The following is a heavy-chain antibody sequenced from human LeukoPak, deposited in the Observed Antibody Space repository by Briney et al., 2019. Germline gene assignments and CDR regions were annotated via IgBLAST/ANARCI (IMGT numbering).Heavy chain of an antibody. CDR1: GGSISSYY. CDR3: ANNWYFDL. V-gene: IGHV4-59*01. CDR2: IYYTGGT. Sequence: PSETLSLTCTVSGGSISSYYWSWIRQPPGKGLEWIGYIYYTGGTKYNPSLKSRVTISVDMSKNQFSLHLGSVTAADTAVYYCANNWYFDLWGRGTLVTVSS. J-gene: IGHJ2*01.